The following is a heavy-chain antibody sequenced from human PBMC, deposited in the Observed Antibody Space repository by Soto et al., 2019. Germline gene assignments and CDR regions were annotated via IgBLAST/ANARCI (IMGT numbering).Heavy chain of an antibody. CDR1: GFTCSSYS. V-gene: IGHV3-48*01. Sequence: PGGSLRLSCAASGFTCSSYSMNWVRQAPGKGRGGFSYISSSSSTIYYADSVKGRFTISRDNAKNSLYLQMNSLRAEDTAVYYCARVQDDYDHIWGSYRPIYYFDYWGQGTLVTVPS. J-gene: IGHJ4*02. D-gene: IGHD3-16*02. CDR2: ISSSSSTI. CDR3: ARVQDDYDHIWGSYRPIYYFDY.